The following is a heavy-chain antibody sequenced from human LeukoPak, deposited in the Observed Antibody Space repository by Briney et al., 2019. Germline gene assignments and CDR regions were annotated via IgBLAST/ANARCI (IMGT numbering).Heavy chain of an antibody. D-gene: IGHD6-19*01. Sequence: PSETLSLTCTVSGGSISSYYWSWIRQPAGKGLEWIGRIYTSGSTNYNPSLKSRVTMSVDTSKNQFSLKLSSVTAADTAAYYCARDSYIAVAGTSYYYGMDVWGQGTTVTVSS. CDR1: GGSISSYY. J-gene: IGHJ6*02. CDR2: IYTSGST. CDR3: ARDSYIAVAGTSYYYGMDV. V-gene: IGHV4-4*07.